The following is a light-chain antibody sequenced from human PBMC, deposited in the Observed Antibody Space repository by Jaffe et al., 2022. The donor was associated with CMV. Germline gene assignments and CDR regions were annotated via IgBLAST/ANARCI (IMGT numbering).Light chain of an antibody. V-gene: IGLV1-40*01. CDR1: SSNIGAGYD. J-gene: IGLJ3*02. CDR3: QSYDSSLSGSV. Sequence: QSVLTQPPSVSGAPGQRVTISCTGSSSNIGAGYDVHWYQQLPGTAPKLLINGNNNRASGVPDRFSGSKSGTSASLAITGLQAEDEADYYCQSYDSSLSGSVFGGGTKLTVL. CDR2: GNN.